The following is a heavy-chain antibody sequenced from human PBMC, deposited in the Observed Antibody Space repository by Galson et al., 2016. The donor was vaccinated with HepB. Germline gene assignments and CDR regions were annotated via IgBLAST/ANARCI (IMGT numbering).Heavy chain of an antibody. V-gene: IGHV3-23*01. CDR1: GFIFNSYA. Sequence: SLRLSCAASGFIFNSYAMSWVRQAPGEGLEWVSGISGGGGNTFYADSVKGRSTISRDNSKNTLYLQLHSLTAEDTAVYYCAKDLATITPNNFDFWGQGTLVTVSS. CDR3: AKDLATITPNNFDF. D-gene: IGHD5-12*01. J-gene: IGHJ4*02. CDR2: ISGGGGNT.